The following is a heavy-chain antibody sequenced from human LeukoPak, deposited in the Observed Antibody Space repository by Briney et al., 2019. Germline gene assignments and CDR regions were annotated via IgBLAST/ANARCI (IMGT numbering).Heavy chain of an antibody. V-gene: IGHV3-23*01. J-gene: IGHJ4*02. D-gene: IGHD3-16*02. CDR3: AKDWSYHYTVDY. Sequence: GSLRLSCAASGFTFSSYAMSWVRQAPGKGLECISGFSGSGGSTYYADSVKGRFTISRDNSKNTLYLQMNSLRAEDTAVYYCAKDWSYHYTVDYWGQGTLVTVSS. CDR2: FSGSGGST. CDR1: GFTFSSYA.